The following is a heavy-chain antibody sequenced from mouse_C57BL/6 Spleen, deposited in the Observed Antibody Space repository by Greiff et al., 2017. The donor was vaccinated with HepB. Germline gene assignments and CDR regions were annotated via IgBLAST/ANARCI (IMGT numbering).Heavy chain of an antibody. CDR1: GYSFTGYY. D-gene: IGHD1-1*01. Sequence: EVKLQESGPELVKPGASVKISCKASGYSFTGYYMNWVKQSPEKSLEWIGEINPSTGGTTYNQKFKAKATLTVDKSSSTAYMQLKSLTSEDSAVYYCARMYYGSSYHAMDYWGQGTSVTVSS. CDR2: INPSTGGT. J-gene: IGHJ4*01. V-gene: IGHV1-42*01. CDR3: ARMYYGSSYHAMDY.